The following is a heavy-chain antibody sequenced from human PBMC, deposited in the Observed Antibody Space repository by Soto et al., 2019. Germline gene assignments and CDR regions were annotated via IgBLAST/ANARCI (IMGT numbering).Heavy chain of an antibody. CDR3: ARGRYWEY. Sequence: QVHLVQSGAEVKKPWASVKVSCKGSGYAFTTYGITWVRQAPGQGLEWMGWISAHNGNTNYAQKLQGSVTITRDTSTSTAYMELRSMRSDDKAVYDCARGRYWEYWGQGALVTVSS. J-gene: IGHJ4*02. CDR1: GYAFTTYG. V-gene: IGHV1-18*01. D-gene: IGHD2-8*02. CDR2: ISAHNGNT.